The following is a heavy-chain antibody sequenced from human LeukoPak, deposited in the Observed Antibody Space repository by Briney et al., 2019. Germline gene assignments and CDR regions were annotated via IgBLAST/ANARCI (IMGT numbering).Heavy chain of an antibody. CDR1: GFIFSSYT. CDR2: ITSGSTYI. V-gene: IGHV3-21*04. Sequence: PGGSLRLSCAASGFIFSSYTMNWVRQAPGKGLEWVSSITSGSTYIYYADSVKGRFTISRDNSKNTLYLQMNSLRAKDTAVYYCAKERGDCSSTSCHIIDYWGQGTLVTVSS. J-gene: IGHJ4*02. D-gene: IGHD2-2*01. CDR3: AKERGDCSSTSCHIIDY.